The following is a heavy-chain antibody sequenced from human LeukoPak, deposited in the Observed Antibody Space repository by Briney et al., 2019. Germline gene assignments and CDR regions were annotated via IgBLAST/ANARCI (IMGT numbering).Heavy chain of an antibody. V-gene: IGHV3-23*01. CDR2: ISNNGGYT. CDR1: GFTFSSSA. Sequence: GGSLRLSCAASGFTFSSSAMSWVRQAPGKGLEWVSAISNNGGYTYYADSVQGRFTISRDNSKSTLSLQMNSLGAEDTAVYYCAKQLGYCSDGSCYFPYWGQGTLVTVSS. D-gene: IGHD2-15*01. J-gene: IGHJ4*02. CDR3: AKQLGYCSDGSCYFPY.